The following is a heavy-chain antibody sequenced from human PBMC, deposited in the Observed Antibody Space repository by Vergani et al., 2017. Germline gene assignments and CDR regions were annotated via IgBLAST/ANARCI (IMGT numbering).Heavy chain of an antibody. CDR3: ARVRPTYYYDSSGYSYYYDMDV. V-gene: IGHV4-34*01. J-gene: IGHJ6*03. CDR2: INHSGST. Sequence: QVQLQQWGAGLLKPSETLSLTCAVYGGSFSGYYWSWIRQPPGKGLEWIGEINHSGSTNYNPSLKSRVTISVDTSKNQFSLKLSSVTAADTAVYYCARVRPTYYYDSSGYSYYYDMDVWGKGTTVTVSS. CDR1: GGSFSGYY. D-gene: IGHD3-22*01.